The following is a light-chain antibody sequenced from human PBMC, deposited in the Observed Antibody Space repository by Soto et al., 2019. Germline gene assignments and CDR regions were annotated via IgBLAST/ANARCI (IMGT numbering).Light chain of an antibody. CDR1: QSVNNN. CDR3: QQRLNWQVT. V-gene: IGKV3D-11*02. Sequence: EIVMTQSPATLSVSPVERATFSCRAGQSVNNNLAWYQLKPGQAPRLLVYGASIRATGIPARFSGSGSGTDFTLTISSLEPEDFAVYYCQQRLNWQVTFGQGTRLEIK. J-gene: IGKJ5*01. CDR2: GAS.